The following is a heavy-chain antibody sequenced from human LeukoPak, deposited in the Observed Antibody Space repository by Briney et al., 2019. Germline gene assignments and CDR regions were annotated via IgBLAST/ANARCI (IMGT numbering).Heavy chain of an antibody. J-gene: IGHJ3*02. Sequence: GGSLRLSCAASGFTVSDNYMTWVRQAPGKGLEWVSVMYSGGTTYYADSVEGRFTISRDNSRNTLNLLMNNLRAEDTAVYYCARGQSGDPAFDIWGQGTMVTVSS. CDR1: GFTVSDNY. CDR3: ARGQSGDPAFDI. V-gene: IGHV3-53*01. D-gene: IGHD4-17*01. CDR2: MYSGGTT.